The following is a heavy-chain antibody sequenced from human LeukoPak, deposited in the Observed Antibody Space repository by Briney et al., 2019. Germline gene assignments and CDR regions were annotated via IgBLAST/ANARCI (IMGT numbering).Heavy chain of an antibody. Sequence: GGSLRLSCAASGFTSSSYAMHWVRQAPGKGLEWVAVISYDGSNKYYADSVKGRFTISRDNSKNTLYLQMNSLRAEDTAVYYCASGSPPSPIAVAAPGFDYWGQGTLVTVSS. CDR3: ASGSPPSPIAVAAPGFDY. V-gene: IGHV3-30-3*01. D-gene: IGHD6-19*01. CDR2: ISYDGSNK. J-gene: IGHJ4*02. CDR1: GFTSSSYA.